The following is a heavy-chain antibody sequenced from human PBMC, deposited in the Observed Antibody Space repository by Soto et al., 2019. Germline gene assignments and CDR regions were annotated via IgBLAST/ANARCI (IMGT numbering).Heavy chain of an antibody. V-gene: IGHV1-3*01. CDR3: ARDTDRHYYYYGMDV. CDR2: INAGNGNT. CDR1: GYTFTSYA. J-gene: IGHJ6*02. Sequence: ASVKVSCKASGYTFTSYAMHWVRQAPGQRLEWMGWINAGNGNTKYSQKFQGRVTITRDTSASTAYMELSSLRSEDTAVYYCARDTDRHYYYYGMDVWGQGTTVTVSS.